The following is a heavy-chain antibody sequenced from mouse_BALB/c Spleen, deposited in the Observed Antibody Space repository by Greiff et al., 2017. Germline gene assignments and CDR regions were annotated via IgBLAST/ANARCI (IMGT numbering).Heavy chain of an antibody. CDR3: ARRSSGYNAMDY. CDR1: GYTFTSYW. CDR2: INPSNGRT. D-gene: IGHD3-1*01. Sequence: QVQLQQSGAELVKPGASVKLSCKASGYTFTSYWMHWVKQRPGQGLEWIGEINPSNGRTNYNEKFKSKATLTVDKSSSTAYMQLSSLTSEDSAVYYCARRSSGYNAMDYWGQGTSVTVSS. J-gene: IGHJ4*01. V-gene: IGHV1S81*02.